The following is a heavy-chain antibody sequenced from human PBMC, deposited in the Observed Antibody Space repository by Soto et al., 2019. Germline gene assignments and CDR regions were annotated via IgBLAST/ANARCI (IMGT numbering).Heavy chain of an antibody. CDR2: INPSGGST. J-gene: IGHJ4*02. Sequence: EASVKVSCKASGDTFNFYSINWVRQAPGQGLEWMGIINPSGGSTSYAQKFQGRVTMTRDTSTSTVYMELSSLRSEDTAVYYCARTGLAVPAANLGNSIDYWGQGTLVTVSS. V-gene: IGHV1-46*02. D-gene: IGHD2-2*01. CDR1: GDTFNFYS. CDR3: ARTGLAVPAANLGNSIDY.